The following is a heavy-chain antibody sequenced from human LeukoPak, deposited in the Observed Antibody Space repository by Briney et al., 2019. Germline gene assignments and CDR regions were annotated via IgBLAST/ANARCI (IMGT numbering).Heavy chain of an antibody. V-gene: IGHV3-23*01. J-gene: IGHJ5*02. CDR1: GFTFSSYA. Sequence: RPGGSLRLSCAASGFTFSSYAMSWVRQAPGKGLEWVSAISGSGGSTYYADSVKGRFTISRDNSKNTLYLQMNSLRAEDTAVYYCASGPYSSSWYKGWFDPWGQGTLVTVSS. D-gene: IGHD6-13*01. CDR2: ISGSGGST. CDR3: ASGPYSSSWYKGWFDP.